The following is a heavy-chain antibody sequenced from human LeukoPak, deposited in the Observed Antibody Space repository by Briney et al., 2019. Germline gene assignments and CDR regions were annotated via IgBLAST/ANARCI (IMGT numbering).Heavy chain of an antibody. CDR3: TTLVIAVAGTSDY. CDR2: IKSKTDGETT. Sequence: PGGSLRLSCAASGFTFSNAWMSWVRQAPGKGLEWVCRIKSKTDGETTDYAAHVKGRFTISRDDSKNTLYLQMNSLKTEDTAVYYCTTLVIAVAGTSDYWGEGTLVTVSS. J-gene: IGHJ4*02. V-gene: IGHV3-15*01. CDR1: GFTFSNAW. D-gene: IGHD6-19*01.